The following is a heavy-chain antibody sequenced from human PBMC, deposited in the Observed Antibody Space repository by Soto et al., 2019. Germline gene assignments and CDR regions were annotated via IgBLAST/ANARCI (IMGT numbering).Heavy chain of an antibody. J-gene: IGHJ4*02. CDR3: ARGNYDFWSGYYGTFDY. Sequence: SETLSLTCSVSGGSINSGGYYWTWIRQHPGKGLEWIGNIYYSGSTSYNPSLKSRLTISIDTSKTHFSLKLSSVTAADTAVYYCARGNYDFWSGYYGTFDYWGQGTLVTVSS. CDR2: IYYSGST. V-gene: IGHV4-31*03. CDR1: GGSINSGGYY. D-gene: IGHD3-3*01.